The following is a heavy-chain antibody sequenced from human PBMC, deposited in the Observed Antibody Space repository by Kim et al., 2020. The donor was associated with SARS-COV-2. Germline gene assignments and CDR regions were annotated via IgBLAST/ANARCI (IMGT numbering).Heavy chain of an antibody. V-gene: IGHV3-30-3*01. CDR1: GFPFSKYD. CDR2: ISFDGNND. J-gene: IGHJ3*01. Sequence: GGSLRLSCGASGFPFSKYDMHWVRQAPGKGLDWAAVISFDGNNDLYADSVKGRFTISRDNSKNTLYLQMNSLRPEDTAVYYCARGQWGSGGLGNDAFDVCGQGTMVTVSS. CDR3: ARGQWGSGGLGNDAFDV. D-gene: IGHD3-10*01.